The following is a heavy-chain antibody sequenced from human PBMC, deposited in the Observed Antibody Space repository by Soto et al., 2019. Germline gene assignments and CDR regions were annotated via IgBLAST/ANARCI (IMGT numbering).Heavy chain of an antibody. V-gene: IGHV4-31*03. CDR2: IYYRGST. CDR1: GGSISSGGYY. Sequence: QVQLQESGPGLVKPSQTLSLTCTGSGGSISSGGYYCSWIRQHPGKGLEWIGYIYYRGSTYYNPLLNRRVTISVDTFKNQFSLKMSSVTAADTAVYYCATMGSGYLTYDSWGQGTLVTVSS. J-gene: IGHJ4*02. CDR3: ATMGSGYLTYDS. D-gene: IGHD3-22*01.